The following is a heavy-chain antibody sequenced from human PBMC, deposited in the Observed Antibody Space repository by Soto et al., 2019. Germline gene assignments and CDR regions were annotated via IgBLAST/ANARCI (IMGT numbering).Heavy chain of an antibody. V-gene: IGHV1-69*14. J-gene: IGHJ4*02. Sequence: QVQLVQSGAEVKKPGSSVKVSCKASGGTFSSYAISWVRQAPGQGLEWMGGIIPIFGTANNAQKFKGRVRITGDKPTSKAYRELSSLRFEDTAVYYGARVGTGTVFDSWGQETLVTVSS. D-gene: IGHD3-10*01. CDR2: IIPIFGTA. CDR3: ARVGTGTVFDS. CDR1: GGTFSSYA.